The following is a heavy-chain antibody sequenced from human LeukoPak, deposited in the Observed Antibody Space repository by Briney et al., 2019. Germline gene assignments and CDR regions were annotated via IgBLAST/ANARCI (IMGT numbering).Heavy chain of an antibody. V-gene: IGHV3-73*01. J-gene: IGHJ4*02. Sequence: GGSLRLSCAASGFTFSGSAMHWVRQASGKGLEWVGRIRSKANSYATAYAASVKGRFTISRDDSKNTAYLQMNSLKTEDTAVYYCTRPYYYVVVGYYQRGNYWGQGPRSPSPQ. D-gene: IGHD3-10*02. CDR3: TRPYYYVVVGYYQRGNY. CDR2: IRSKANSYAT. CDR1: GFTFSGSA.